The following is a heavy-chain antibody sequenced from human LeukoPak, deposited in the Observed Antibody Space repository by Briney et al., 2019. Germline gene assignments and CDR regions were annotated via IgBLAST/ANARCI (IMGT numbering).Heavy chain of an antibody. J-gene: IGHJ5*02. CDR3: ARAMGDVVVPAAIGWFDP. D-gene: IGHD2-2*01. Sequence: SVKVSCKASGYTFTGYYMHWVRQAPGQGLEWMGGIIPIFGTANYAQKFQGRVTITADKSTSTAYMELSSLRSEDTAVYYCARAMGDVVVPAAIGWFDPWGQGTLVTVSS. CDR2: IIPIFGTA. CDR1: GYTFTGYY. V-gene: IGHV1-69*06.